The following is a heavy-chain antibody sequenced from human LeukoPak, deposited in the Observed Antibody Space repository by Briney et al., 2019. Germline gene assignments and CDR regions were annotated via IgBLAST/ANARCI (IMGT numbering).Heavy chain of an antibody. CDR3: ARDSLKLLGIYYYGMDV. D-gene: IGHD7-27*01. CDR2: ISSGSGSI. J-gene: IGHJ6*02. CDR1: GFTFSSFS. V-gene: IGHV3-48*01. Sequence: PGGSLRLSCAASGFTFSSFSMIWVRQAPGKGLEWLSYISSGSGSIYYADSVKGRFTISRDNAKNSLYLQMNSLRAEDTAVYYCARDSLKLLGIYYYGMDVWGQGTTVTVSS.